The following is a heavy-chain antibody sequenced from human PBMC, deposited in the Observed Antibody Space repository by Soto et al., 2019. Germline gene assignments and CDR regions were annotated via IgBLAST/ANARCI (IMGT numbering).Heavy chain of an antibody. CDR2: IDWEDNK. V-gene: IGHV2-70*01. CDR1: GFSLSADGMC. CDR3: VRIRSGYSPSSYYYGLDV. D-gene: IGHD3-3*01. Sequence: SGPTLVNPTQTLTLTCSFSGFSLSADGMCVGWIRQPPGKALEWLALIDWEDNKFYNTPLKTRLTLSKDTSKNQVVLTMTDMDPVDTATYYCVRIRSGYSPSSYYYGLDVWGQGTTVTVSS. J-gene: IGHJ6*02.